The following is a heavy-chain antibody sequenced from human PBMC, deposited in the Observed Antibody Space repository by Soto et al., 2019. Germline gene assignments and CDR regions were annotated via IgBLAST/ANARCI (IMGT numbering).Heavy chain of an antibody. CDR3: AREVVVGGSLWHDP. V-gene: IGHV1-8*01. CDR2: MNANVDAT. D-gene: IGHD2-15*01. J-gene: IGHJ5*02. CDR1: GFTFASND. Sequence: ASVKVSCKASGFTFASNDINWVRQGPGQGLQWMGWMNANVDATDSPQEFKGRVSMTWNASISTAYLELHNLKSDDTAVYYCAREVVVGGSLWHDPWGQGSLVPVSS.